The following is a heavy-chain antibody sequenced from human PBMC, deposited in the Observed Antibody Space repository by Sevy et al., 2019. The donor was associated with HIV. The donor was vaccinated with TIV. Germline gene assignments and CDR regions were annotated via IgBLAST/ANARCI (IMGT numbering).Heavy chain of an antibody. CDR1: GFTFSSYA. CDR3: AKDRRLVRGVMGYFDY. Sequence: GGSLRLSCAASGFTFSSYAMSWVRQAPGKGLEWVSAISASGGSTYYADSVKGRFTISRDNSKNTLYLQMNSLRAEDTAVYYCAKDRRLVRGVMGYFDYWGQGTLVTVSS. V-gene: IGHV3-23*01. D-gene: IGHD3-10*01. CDR2: ISASGGST. J-gene: IGHJ4*02.